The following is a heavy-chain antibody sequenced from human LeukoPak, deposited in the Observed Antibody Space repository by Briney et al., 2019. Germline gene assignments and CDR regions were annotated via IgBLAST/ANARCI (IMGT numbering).Heavy chain of an antibody. D-gene: IGHD3-9*01. V-gene: IGHV4-39*01. Sequence: ASETLSLTCTVSGGSISSSSYYWGWIRQPPGKGLEWIGSIYYSGSTYYNPSLKSRVTISVDTSKNQFSLKLSSVTAADTAVYYYARLLRYFDSALNDYWGQGTLVTVSS. CDR3: ARLLRYFDSALNDY. CDR1: GGSISSSSYY. J-gene: IGHJ4*02. CDR2: IYYSGST.